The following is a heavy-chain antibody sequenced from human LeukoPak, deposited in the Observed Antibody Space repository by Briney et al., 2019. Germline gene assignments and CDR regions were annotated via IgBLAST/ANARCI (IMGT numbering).Heavy chain of an antibody. D-gene: IGHD3-22*01. CDR1: GFTFSSYA. Sequence: GGSLRLSCAASGFTFSSYAMSWVRQAPGKGLEWVSAISGSGGSTYYADSVKGRFTISRDNSKNTLYLQMNSLRAEDTAVYYCAKPRHYYDSSDYHYWGQGTLVTVSS. CDR3: AKPRHYYDSSDYHY. J-gene: IGHJ4*02. CDR2: ISGSGGST. V-gene: IGHV3-23*01.